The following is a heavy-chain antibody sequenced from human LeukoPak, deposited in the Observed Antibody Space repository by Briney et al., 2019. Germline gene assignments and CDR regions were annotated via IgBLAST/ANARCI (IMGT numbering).Heavy chain of an antibody. Sequence: SETLSLTCTVPGGSISSYYWSWIRQPPGKGLEWIGYIYYSGSTNYNPSLKSRVTISVDTSKNQFSLKLSSVTAADTAVYYCARLDCSGGSCYAGSFYFDYWGQGTLVTVSS. V-gene: IGHV4-59*01. CDR2: IYYSGST. D-gene: IGHD2-15*01. CDR3: ARLDCSGGSCYAGSFYFDY. J-gene: IGHJ4*02. CDR1: GGSISSYY.